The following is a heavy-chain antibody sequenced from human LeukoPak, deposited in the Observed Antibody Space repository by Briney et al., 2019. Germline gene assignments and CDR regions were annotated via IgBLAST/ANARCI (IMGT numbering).Heavy chain of an antibody. V-gene: IGHV4-34*01. CDR1: GGSFSGYY. CDR2: INHSGST. J-gene: IGHJ4*02. Sequence: PSETLSLTCAVYGGSFSGYYWSWIRQPPGKGLEWIGEINHSGSTNYNPSLKSRVTISVDTSKNQFSLKLSSVTAADTAVYYCARGERYGSGTGYFDYWGQGTLVTVSS. CDR3: ARGERYGSGTGYFDY. D-gene: IGHD3-10*01.